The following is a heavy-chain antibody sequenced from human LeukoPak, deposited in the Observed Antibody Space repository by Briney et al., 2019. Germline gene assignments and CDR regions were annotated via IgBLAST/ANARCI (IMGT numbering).Heavy chain of an antibody. CDR3: AKDLERSGSYWALDY. Sequence: GGSLRLSCAASGFTFSSYWIHWVRQVPGKGLVWVSRIHGDGRTTTYADSVKGRFTISRDNAKNTLYLQMNSLRAEDTAVYYCAKDLERSGSYWALDYWGQGTLVTVSS. CDR1: GFTFSSYW. V-gene: IGHV3-74*01. CDR2: IHGDGRTT. J-gene: IGHJ4*02. D-gene: IGHD1-26*01.